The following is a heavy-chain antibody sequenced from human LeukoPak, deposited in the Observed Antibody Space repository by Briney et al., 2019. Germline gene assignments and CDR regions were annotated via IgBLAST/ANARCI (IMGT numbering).Heavy chain of an antibody. CDR3: ARGGGLYRVGKGRHKWLDL. CDR1: GGSISSYY. D-gene: IGHD2-8*01. V-gene: IGHV4-59*12. Sequence: PSETLSLTCTVSGGSISSYYWSWIRQPPGKGLEWIGHISYSGNTHYIPSLKSRVTISIDTPKNQFSLKLSSMTAADTAVYYCARGGGLYRVGKGRHKWLDLWGQGTLVSVSS. J-gene: IGHJ5*02. CDR2: ISYSGNT.